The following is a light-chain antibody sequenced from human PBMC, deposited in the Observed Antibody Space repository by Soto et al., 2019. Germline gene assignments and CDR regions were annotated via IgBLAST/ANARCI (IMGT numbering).Light chain of an antibody. CDR2: DVS. CDR1: SSDVGGYNY. CDR3: SSYTSSSTLG. Sequence: QSALTQPASVSGSPGQSITISCTGNSSDVGGYNYVSWYQQHPGKAPKLMIYDVSNRPSGVSNRFSGSKSGNTASLTISGLQAEDEADYYCSSYTSSSTLGFGGGTQLTVL. V-gene: IGLV2-14*01. J-gene: IGLJ2*01.